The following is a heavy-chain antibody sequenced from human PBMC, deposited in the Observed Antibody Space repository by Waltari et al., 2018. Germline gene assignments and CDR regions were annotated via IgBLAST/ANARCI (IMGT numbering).Heavy chain of an antibody. CDR2: ISYSGST. CDR1: GGSIRSYY. D-gene: IGHD4-17*01. V-gene: IGHV4-59*01. Sequence: QVQLQESGPGLVKPSETLSLTCTVSGGSIRSYYWSWIRQPPGKGLEWIGYISYSGSTNYNPSLKSRVTISVDTSKNQFSLKLSSVTAADTAVYYCASGGYGDSFDYWGQGTLVTVSS. J-gene: IGHJ4*02. CDR3: ASGGYGDSFDY.